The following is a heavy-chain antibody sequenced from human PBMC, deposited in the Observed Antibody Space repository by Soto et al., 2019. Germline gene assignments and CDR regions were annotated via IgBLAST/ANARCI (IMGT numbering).Heavy chain of an antibody. Sequence: EVQLVESGGGLVQPGGSLRLSCAASGFSFSAYWMGWVRQAPGKGLEWVASIWENGGERYYVNSVKGRFTISRDNTKNSLYLQINSLRAEDTAIYHLSRVGGSGKDFESWGQGTLVTVSS. V-gene: IGHV3-7*01. CDR2: IWENGGER. CDR1: GFSFSAYW. D-gene: IGHD3-10*01. J-gene: IGHJ4*02. CDR3: SRVGGSGKDFES.